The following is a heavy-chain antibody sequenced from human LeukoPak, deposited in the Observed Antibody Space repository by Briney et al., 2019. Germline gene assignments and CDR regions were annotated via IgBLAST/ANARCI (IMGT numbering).Heavy chain of an antibody. V-gene: IGHV1-24*01. D-gene: IGHD6-13*01. J-gene: IGHJ6*03. Sequence: ASVKVSCKVSGYTLTELSMHWVRQAPGKGLEWMGGFDPEDGETIYAQKFQGRVTMTEDTSTDTAYMELRSLRSDDTAVYYCARDPSRAAASPYYMDVWGKGTTVTVSS. CDR2: FDPEDGET. CDR1: GYTLTELS. CDR3: ARDPSRAAASPYYMDV.